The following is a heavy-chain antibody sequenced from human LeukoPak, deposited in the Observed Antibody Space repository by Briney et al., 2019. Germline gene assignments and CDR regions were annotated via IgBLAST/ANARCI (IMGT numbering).Heavy chain of an antibody. Sequence: SETLSLTCTVSGGSISSYYWSWVRQPPGKGLEWIGYIYYSGSTNYNPSLKSRVTISVDTSKNQFSLKLSSVTAADTAVYYCARGYMMTTAQEGDYWGQGTLVTVSS. CDR3: ARGYMMTTAQEGDY. J-gene: IGHJ4*02. CDR1: GGSISSYY. V-gene: IGHV4-59*01. D-gene: IGHD4-11*01. CDR2: IYYSGST.